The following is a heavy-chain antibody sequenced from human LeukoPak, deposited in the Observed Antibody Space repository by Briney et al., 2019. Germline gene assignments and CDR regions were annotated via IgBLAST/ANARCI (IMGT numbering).Heavy chain of an antibody. D-gene: IGHD6-25*01. V-gene: IGHV4-34*01. CDR3: ARQYAATGLDY. J-gene: IGHJ4*02. CDR2: INHTGST. Sequence: SETLSLTCAVYGGSFSGYYWTWVRQPLGKGLEWIGEINHTGSTNYNPSLKSRVTISVDTSKNQFSLKVTSVTAADTAVYYCARQYAATGLDYWGQGALATVSS. CDR1: GGSFSGYY.